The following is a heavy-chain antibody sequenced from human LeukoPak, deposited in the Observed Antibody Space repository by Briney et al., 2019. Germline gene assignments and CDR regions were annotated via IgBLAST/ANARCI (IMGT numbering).Heavy chain of an antibody. J-gene: IGHJ4*02. CDR3: ARDRGGSSWYLDY. Sequence: GASVKVSCKASGYTFTGYYMHWVRQAPGQGLEWMGWINPNSGGTNYAQKLQGRVTMTTDTSTSTAYMELRSLRSDDTAVYYCARDRGGSSWYLDYWGQGTLVTVSS. V-gene: IGHV1-2*02. D-gene: IGHD6-13*01. CDR2: INPNSGGT. CDR1: GYTFTGYY.